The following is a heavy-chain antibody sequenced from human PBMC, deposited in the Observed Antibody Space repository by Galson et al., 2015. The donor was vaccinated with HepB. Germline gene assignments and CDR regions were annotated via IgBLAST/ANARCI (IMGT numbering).Heavy chain of an antibody. CDR2: INHSGTT. CDR1: GGSFRGYY. J-gene: IGHJ4*02. Sequence: LSLTCAVYGGSFRGYYWSWIRQPPGKGLEWIGEINHSGTTNYDPSLKSRVTISVDTSKNQFSLKLRSVTAADTAVYYCARQRIRLSTKYNFDNWGQGTLVTVSS. CDR3: ARQRIRLSTKYNFDN. D-gene: IGHD1-1*01. V-gene: IGHV4-34*01.